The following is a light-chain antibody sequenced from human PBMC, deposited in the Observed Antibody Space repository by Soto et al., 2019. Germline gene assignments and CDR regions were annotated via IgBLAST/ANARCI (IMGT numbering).Light chain of an antibody. CDR1: QTVSNTY. V-gene: IGKV3-20*01. CDR3: QQYDSSPWT. CDR2: GAS. Sequence: EIVLTQFPGALSLSPGERVTLSCRASQTVSNTYLAWYQQKPGQAPRLLIYGASSRATGIPDRFSGSGSGTDFTLTISRLEPEDFAVYYCQQYDSSPWTFGQGTKVEIK. J-gene: IGKJ1*01.